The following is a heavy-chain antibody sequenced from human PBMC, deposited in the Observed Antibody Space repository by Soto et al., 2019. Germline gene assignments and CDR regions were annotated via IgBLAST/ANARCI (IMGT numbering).Heavy chain of an antibody. CDR2: IIPIFGTA. CDR1: GGTFSSYA. Sequence: GASVKVSCKASGGTFSSYAISWVRQAPGQGLEWMGGIIPIFGTANYAQKFQGRVTITADKSTSTAYMELSSLRSEDTAVYYCARVQMVRGVNYYYYGMDVWGQGTTVTVSS. D-gene: IGHD3-10*01. V-gene: IGHV1-69*06. CDR3: ARVQMVRGVNYYYYGMDV. J-gene: IGHJ6*02.